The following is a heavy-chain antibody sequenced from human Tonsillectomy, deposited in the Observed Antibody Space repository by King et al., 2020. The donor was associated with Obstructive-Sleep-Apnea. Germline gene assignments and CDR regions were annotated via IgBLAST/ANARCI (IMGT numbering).Heavy chain of an antibody. J-gene: IGHJ6*02. CDR2: IYPGDSDT. D-gene: IGHD3-10*01. Sequence: QLVQSGAEVKKPGESLKISCKGSGYSFSTYWIGWVRQMPGKGLEWMGIIYPGDSDTRYSPSFQGQVTISGDKSINTAYLQWSSLKASDTAMYYCARAFGDYYYGMDVWGQGTTVTVSS. V-gene: IGHV5-51*01. CDR1: GYSFSTYW. CDR3: ARAFGDYYYGMDV.